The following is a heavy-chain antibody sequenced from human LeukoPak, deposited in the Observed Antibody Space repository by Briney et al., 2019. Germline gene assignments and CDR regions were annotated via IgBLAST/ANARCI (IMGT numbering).Heavy chain of an antibody. CDR2: INQDGSDK. CDR3: AKDITYDSSGYQDY. J-gene: IGHJ4*02. Sequence: GGSLRLSCTASGFSFSSYWMSWVRQAPGKGLEWVANINQDGSDKYYVVSVKGRFTVSRDNAKNSLYLQMNSLRAEDTALYYCAKDITYDSSGYQDYWGQGTLVTVSS. V-gene: IGHV3-7*03. D-gene: IGHD3-22*01. CDR1: GFSFSSYW.